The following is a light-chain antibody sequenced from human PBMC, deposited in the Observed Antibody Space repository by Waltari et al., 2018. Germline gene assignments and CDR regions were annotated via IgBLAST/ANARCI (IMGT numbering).Light chain of an antibody. V-gene: IGKV3-15*01. CDR1: QSVGNK. CDR3: QQSNNWPYT. CDR2: DAS. J-gene: IGKJ2*01. Sequence: EIEMTQSPATLSVSPGERATVSCRASQSVGNKLAWYQQKPGQAPRLLFYDASTRATGIPVRFSGSGSGTEFTLTISSLQSEDFAVYYCQQSNNWPYTFGQGTKLENK.